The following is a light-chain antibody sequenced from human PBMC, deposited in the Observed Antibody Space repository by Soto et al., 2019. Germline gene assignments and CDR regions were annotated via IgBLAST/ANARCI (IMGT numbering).Light chain of an antibody. V-gene: IGKV1-5*01. CDR2: DVS. J-gene: IGKJ1*01. CDR3: QQYNTYSGT. CDR1: QNIERW. Sequence: DIQMTQSPSTLSASVGDRVAITCRASQNIERWLAWYQQKPGKAPKLLLYDVSSLESGVPSRFSGSGSGTEFTLTISSLQPDDFATYYCQQYNTYSGTFGQGTKGDIK.